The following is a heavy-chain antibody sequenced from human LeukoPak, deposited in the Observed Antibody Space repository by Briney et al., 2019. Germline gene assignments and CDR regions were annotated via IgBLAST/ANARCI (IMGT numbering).Heavy chain of an antibody. D-gene: IGHD3-10*01. CDR2: IYYSGST. CDR3: ARERQVRGGRFDP. J-gene: IGHJ5*02. CDR1: GGSISSYY. V-gene: IGHV4-59*06. Sequence: PSETLSLTCTVSGGSISSYYWSWIRQHPGKGLEWIGYIYYSGSTYYNPSLKSRVTISVDTSKNQFSLKLSSVTAADTAVYYCARERQVRGGRFDPWGQGTLVTVSS.